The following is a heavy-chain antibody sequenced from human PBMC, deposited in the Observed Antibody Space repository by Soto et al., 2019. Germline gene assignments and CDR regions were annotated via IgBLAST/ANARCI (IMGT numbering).Heavy chain of an antibody. CDR1: GSTFNNFA. CDR2: IVVDSNTA. D-gene: IGHD1-26*01. CDR3: ARAIKRWEVNYYFDF. V-gene: IGHV1-69*06. Sequence: QVVLLQSGAEVKEPGSSVRVSCQVSGSTFNNFAFSWVRQAPGHGPEWMGGIVVDSNTAEYSQRFQDRVTITADTYTDTLYMELGSLTFEDTAVYYCARAIKRWEVNYYFDFWGKGTLVTVSS. J-gene: IGHJ4*02.